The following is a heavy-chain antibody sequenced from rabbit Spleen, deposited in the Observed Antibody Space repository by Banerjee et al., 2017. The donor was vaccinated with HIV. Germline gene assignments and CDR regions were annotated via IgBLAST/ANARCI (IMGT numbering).Heavy chain of an antibody. CDR2: IYSGDSGYT. CDR3: ARDTGSSFSSYGMDL. Sequence: QQLVESGGGLVKPGASLTLTCKASGFSFSSGYYLCCGRQAPGKGLEWIACIYSGDSGYTYYATWATGRFTCSKTSSTTVTLQMTSLTAADTATYFCARDTGSSFSSYGMDLWGPGTLVTVS. V-gene: IGHV1S40*01. D-gene: IGHD8-1*01. CDR1: GFSFSSGYY. J-gene: IGHJ6*01.